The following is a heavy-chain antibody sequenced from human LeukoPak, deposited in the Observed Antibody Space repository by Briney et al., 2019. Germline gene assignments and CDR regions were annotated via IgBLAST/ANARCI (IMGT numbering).Heavy chain of an antibody. CDR1: GYTFTDYA. Sequence: ASVKVSCKASGYTFTDYALHWVRQAPGQSLEWMGWINPNSGGTNYAQKFQGRVTMTRDTSISTAYMELSRLRSDDTAVYYCARPHTMVRGVTYNWFDPWGQGTLVTVSS. V-gene: IGHV1-2*02. D-gene: IGHD3-10*01. J-gene: IGHJ5*02. CDR3: ARPHTMVRGVTYNWFDP. CDR2: INPNSGGT.